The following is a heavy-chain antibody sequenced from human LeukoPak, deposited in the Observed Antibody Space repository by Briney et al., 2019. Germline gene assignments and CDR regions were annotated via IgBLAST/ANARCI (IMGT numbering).Heavy chain of an antibody. CDR2: INPNSGVT. J-gene: IGHJ4*02. CDR1: GYTFTAYY. Sequence: ASVKLSCKASGYTFTAYYIHWVRQAPEQPVEWMGWINPNSGVTNYVQRFQGRVTMTRDTSTSTAYMELSSLRSDDTAVYYCARVRRFDILTGFYQGHYFDYWGQGTLVSASS. CDR3: ARVRRFDILTGFYQGHYFDY. D-gene: IGHD3-9*01. V-gene: IGHV1-2*02.